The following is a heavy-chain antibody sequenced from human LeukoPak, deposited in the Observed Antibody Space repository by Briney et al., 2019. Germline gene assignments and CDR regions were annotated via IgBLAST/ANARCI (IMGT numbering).Heavy chain of an antibody. CDR3: ASRTRIVVVKMGFDY. D-gene: IGHD3-22*01. CDR2: IYYSGST. V-gene: IGHV4-39*07. CDR1: GGSISGSSYY. J-gene: IGHJ4*02. Sequence: SSETLSLTCTVSGGSISGSSYYWGWIRQPPGKGLEWIGSIYYSGSTYYNPSLKSRVTISVDTSKNQFSLKLSSVTAADTAVYYCASRTRIVVVKMGFDYWGQGTLVTVSS.